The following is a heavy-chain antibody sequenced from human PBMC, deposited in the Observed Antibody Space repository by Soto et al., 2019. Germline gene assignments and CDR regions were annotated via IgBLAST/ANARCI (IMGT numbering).Heavy chain of an antibody. J-gene: IGHJ5*02. CDR2: ISGGGSDT. CDR1: GFTFRSYA. CDR3: GKDDSLEWFFPLDA. D-gene: IGHD3-3*01. Sequence: EVHLLESGGGLVQPGGSLRLSCSASGFTFRSYAMSWVRQAPGKGLEWVSGISGGGSDTYYSDSVRGRFTISRDNSKNTLYLQMNRLRVEDSAGYFCGKDDSLEWFFPLDAWGQGTLVTVSS. V-gene: IGHV3-23*01.